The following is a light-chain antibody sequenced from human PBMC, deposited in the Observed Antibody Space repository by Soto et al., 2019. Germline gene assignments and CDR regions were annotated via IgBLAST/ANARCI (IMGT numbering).Light chain of an antibody. CDR1: QSLAGRY. J-gene: IGKJ3*01. CDR3: QQGYT. CDR2: GAS. Sequence: EIVLTQSPGTLSVSPGERATLSCRASQSLAGRYLAWYQQKPGQAPRLLIYGASSRATDIPDRFSGSAAGTDFTLTITRLEPEDYAVYFCQQGYTFGPGTKVDI. V-gene: IGKV3-20*01.